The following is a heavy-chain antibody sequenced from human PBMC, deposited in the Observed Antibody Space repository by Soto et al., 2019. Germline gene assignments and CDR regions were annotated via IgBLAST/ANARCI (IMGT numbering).Heavy chain of an antibody. CDR3: ARIRITMGVFAFDI. Sequence: EVQLVESGGGLVQPGGSLRLSCAASGFTFSSYDMHWVRQATGKGLEWVSAIGTAGDTYYPGSVKGRFTISRENAKNSLYLQMNSLRAEDTAVYYCARIRITMGVFAFDIWGQGTMVTVSS. D-gene: IGHD3-10*01. CDR1: GFTFSSYD. J-gene: IGHJ3*02. CDR2: IGTAGDT. V-gene: IGHV3-13*01.